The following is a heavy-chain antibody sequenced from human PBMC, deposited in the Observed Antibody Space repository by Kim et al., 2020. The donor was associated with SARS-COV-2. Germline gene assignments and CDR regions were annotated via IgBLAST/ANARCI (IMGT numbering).Heavy chain of an antibody. CDR2: ISYDGSNK. J-gene: IGHJ5*02. CDR3: AKGATGTTYNWFDP. D-gene: IGHD1-1*01. Sequence: GGSLRLSCAASGFTFSSYGMHWVRQAPGKGLEWVAVISYDGSNKYYADSVKGRFTISRDNSKNTLYLQMNSLRAEDTAVYYCAKGATGTTYNWFDPWGQGTLVTVSS. CDR1: GFTFSSYG. V-gene: IGHV3-30*18.